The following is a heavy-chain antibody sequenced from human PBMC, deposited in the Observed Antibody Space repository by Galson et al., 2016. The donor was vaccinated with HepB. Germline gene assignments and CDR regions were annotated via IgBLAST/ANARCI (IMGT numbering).Heavy chain of an antibody. CDR3: ARGLLWSFETYYLDY. CDR2: ISAYNGNT. Sequence: SVKVSCKASGYTFTSYGISWVRQAPGQGLEWMGWISAYNGNTNYAQKLQGRVTMITDTSTSTAYMELNSLRSEDTAMYYCARGLLWSFETYYLDYWGQGTLVTVSS. J-gene: IGHJ4*02. CDR1: GYTFTSYG. V-gene: IGHV1-18*01. D-gene: IGHD2-21*01.